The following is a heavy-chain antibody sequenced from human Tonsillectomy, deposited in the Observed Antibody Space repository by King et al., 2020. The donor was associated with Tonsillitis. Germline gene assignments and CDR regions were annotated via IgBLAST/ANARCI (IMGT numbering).Heavy chain of an antibody. CDR2: ISSSSSYI. CDR3: LTSYCSSTSCYSSEY. V-gene: IGHV3-21*01. D-gene: IGHD2-2*01. Sequence: EVQLVQSGGGLVKPGGSLRLSCAASGFTFSSYSMNWVRQAPGKGLDWVSSISSSSSYIYYADSVKGRFTISRDNAKNSQYLQMNSLRAEDTAVYYCLTSYCSSTSCYSSEYWGQGTLVTVSS. J-gene: IGHJ4*02. CDR1: GFTFSSYS.